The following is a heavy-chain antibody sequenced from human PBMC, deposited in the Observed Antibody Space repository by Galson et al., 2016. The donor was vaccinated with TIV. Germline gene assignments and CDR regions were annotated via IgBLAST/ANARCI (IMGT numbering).Heavy chain of an antibody. CDR1: GFTFGDYG. D-gene: IGHD2-2*01. J-gene: IGHJ4*02. Sequence: SLRLSCAASGFTFGDYGVNWFRQAPGKGLEWVGFVRNKGYGGTTEYAASVKGRFTISRDDSRSIAYLQMSSLKTEDTAVYYCTRDEVRDIILLPAGKFDHWGQGTLVTVTS. CDR2: VRNKGYGGTT. CDR3: TRDEVRDIILLPAGKFDH. V-gene: IGHV3-49*03.